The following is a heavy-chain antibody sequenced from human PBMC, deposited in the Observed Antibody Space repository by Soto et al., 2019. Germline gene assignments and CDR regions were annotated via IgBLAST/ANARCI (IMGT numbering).Heavy chain of an antibody. V-gene: IGHV4-31*03. CDR3: ARIEMASIK. J-gene: IGHJ4*02. CDR1: GASIRSGGYY. Sequence: TLSLTCSVSGASIRSGGYYWSWLRQSPGKGLEWIGHIYYTGSTFYSPSLKSRLTISLDTSKNQFSLDLRSVTAADTAMYYCARIEMASIKWGRGTLVTVSS. CDR2: IYYTGST.